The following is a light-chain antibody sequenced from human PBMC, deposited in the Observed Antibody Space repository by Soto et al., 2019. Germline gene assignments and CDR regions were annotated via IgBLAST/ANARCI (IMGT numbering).Light chain of an antibody. V-gene: IGLV1-40*01. J-gene: IGLJ2*01. Sequence: QSVLTQPPSVSGAPGQRVTISCTGSSSNIGAGYDVHWYHQLPGTAPKLLIYGNNNRPSGVPDRFSGSKSGTSASLAITGVQAEDEADYYCQSYDSSLSGGIFGGGTKVTVL. CDR3: QSYDSSLSGGI. CDR1: SSNIGAGYD. CDR2: GNN.